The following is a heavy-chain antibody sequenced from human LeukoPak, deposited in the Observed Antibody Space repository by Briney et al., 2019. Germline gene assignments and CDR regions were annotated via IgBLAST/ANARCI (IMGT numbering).Heavy chain of an antibody. V-gene: IGHV4-39*01. Sequence: SETLSLTCTVSGGSIGSAIYYWGWIRQPPGKGLQWIGNIYYNGNTYYNPALKRRVTISADTSKNQFFLKMSSLTAADTAVYYCARRRGSSWGYFDYWGQGALVTVSS. CDR1: GGSIGSAIYY. J-gene: IGHJ4*02. CDR3: ARRRGSSWGYFDY. CDR2: IYYNGNT. D-gene: IGHD6-13*01.